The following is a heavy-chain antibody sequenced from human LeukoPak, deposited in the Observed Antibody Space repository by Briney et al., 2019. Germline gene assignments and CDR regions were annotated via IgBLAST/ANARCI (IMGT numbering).Heavy chain of an antibody. CDR2: INPNSGGT. J-gene: IGHJ4*02. CDR1: GYTFIGYY. Sequence: LRASVKVSCKASGYTFIGYYIHWVRQAPGQGLEWMGQINPNSGGTNYAQKFQGRVTMTRDTSISTAYMELSRLRSDDTAVYYCARAYCSGGSCYSGYFDYWGQGTLVTVSS. V-gene: IGHV1-2*06. CDR3: ARAYCSGGSCYSGYFDY. D-gene: IGHD2-15*01.